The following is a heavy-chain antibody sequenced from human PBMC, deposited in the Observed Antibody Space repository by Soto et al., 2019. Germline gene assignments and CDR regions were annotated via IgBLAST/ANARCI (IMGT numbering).Heavy chain of an antibody. D-gene: IGHD4-17*01. Sequence: QVQLVESGGGVVQPGRSLRLSCAASGFTFSSYGMHWVRQAPGKGLEWVAVISYDGSNKYYVDCVKGRFTISRDNSKNSLYLQMNSLRPEDTAVYYCAKDNGDTLGVVAVWGQGATVTVSS. J-gene: IGHJ6*02. CDR2: ISYDGSNK. CDR3: AKDNGDTLGVVAV. CDR1: GFTFSSYG. V-gene: IGHV3-30*18.